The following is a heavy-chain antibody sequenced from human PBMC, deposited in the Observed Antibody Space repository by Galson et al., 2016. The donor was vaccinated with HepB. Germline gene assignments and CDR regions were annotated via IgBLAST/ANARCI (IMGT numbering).Heavy chain of an antibody. CDR1: GFMFSGYW. J-gene: IGHJ5*02. CDR2: INKDGSGK. V-gene: IGHV3-7*03. CDR3: ASDIVVEPAA. Sequence: SLRLSCAASGFMFSGYWMNWVRQAPGKGLEWVATINKDGSGKYYVDSVKGRFTISRVNTKNSLHLQMNSLRAEDTAVYYCASDIVVEPAAWGQGTLVTVPS. D-gene: IGHD2-2*01.